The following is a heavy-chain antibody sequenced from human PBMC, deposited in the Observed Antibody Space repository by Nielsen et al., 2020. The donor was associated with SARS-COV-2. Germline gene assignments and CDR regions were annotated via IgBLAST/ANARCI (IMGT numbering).Heavy chain of an antibody. Sequence: GESLKISCAASGFSFSTYWMHWVRQAPGKGLVWVSRINQDGSTTNYGDSVQGRFTISRDNAKNSLYLQMNSLRAEDTAVYYCARTTRYVWGSYRYGFDYWGQGTLVTVSS. D-gene: IGHD3-16*02. J-gene: IGHJ4*02. CDR3: ARTTRYVWGSYRYGFDY. CDR2: INQDGSTT. CDR1: GFSFSTYW. V-gene: IGHV3-74*01.